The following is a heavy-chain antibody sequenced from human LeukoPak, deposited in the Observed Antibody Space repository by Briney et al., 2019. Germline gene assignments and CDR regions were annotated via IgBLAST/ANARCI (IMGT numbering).Heavy chain of an antibody. CDR2: INHSGST. D-gene: IGHD6-6*01. V-gene: IGHV4-34*01. Sequence: SETLSLTCAVYGGSFSGYYWSWIRQPPGKGLEWIGEINHSGSTNYNPSLKSRVTISVDTSKNQLSLKLSSVTAADTAVYYCARGRGARPDVWGQGTLVTVSS. J-gene: IGHJ4*02. CDR3: ARGRGARPDV. CDR1: GGSFSGYY.